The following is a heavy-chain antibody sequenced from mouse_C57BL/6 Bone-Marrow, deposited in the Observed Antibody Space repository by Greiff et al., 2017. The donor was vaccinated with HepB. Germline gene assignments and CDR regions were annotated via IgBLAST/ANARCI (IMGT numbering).Heavy chain of an antibody. V-gene: IGHV3-6*01. Sequence: VQLKESGPGLVKPSQSLSLTCSVTGYSITSGYYWNWIRQFPGNKLEWMGYISYDGSNNYNPSLKNRISITRDTSKNQFFLKLNSVTTEDTATYYCARDVAYSNYYAMDYWGQGTSVTVSS. CDR3: ARDVAYSNYYAMDY. J-gene: IGHJ4*01. CDR1: GYSITSGYY. D-gene: IGHD2-5*01. CDR2: ISYDGSN.